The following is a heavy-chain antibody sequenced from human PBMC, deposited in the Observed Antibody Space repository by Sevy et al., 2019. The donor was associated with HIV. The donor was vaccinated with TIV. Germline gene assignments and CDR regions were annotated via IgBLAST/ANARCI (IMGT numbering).Heavy chain of an antibody. V-gene: IGHV1-69*13. CDR1: GGTFSSSA. CDR3: ARPSDTSALFKWAFDI. CDR2: IIPIFGTT. D-gene: IGHD3-22*01. Sequence: ASVKVSCKASGGTFSSSAITWVRQAPGQGLEWMGGIIPIFGTTNYAQNFQGRVTITADESTSTAYMGLSSLGSEDTAVYYCARPSDTSALFKWAFDIWGPGTMVTVSS. J-gene: IGHJ3*02.